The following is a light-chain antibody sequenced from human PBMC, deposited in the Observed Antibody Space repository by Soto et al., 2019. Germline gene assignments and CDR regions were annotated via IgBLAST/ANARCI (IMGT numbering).Light chain of an antibody. CDR3: QHRSNWPPG. J-gene: IGKJ5*01. Sequence: EIVLTQSPGILSLSPGERATLSCRASQSVSNDFLAWYQQKPGQAPRLLIYGASTRATDVPDRFSGSGSGADFTLTISRLEPEDFAVYYCQHRSNWPPGFGQGTRLEIK. CDR2: GAS. CDR1: QSVSNDF. V-gene: IGKV3D-20*02.